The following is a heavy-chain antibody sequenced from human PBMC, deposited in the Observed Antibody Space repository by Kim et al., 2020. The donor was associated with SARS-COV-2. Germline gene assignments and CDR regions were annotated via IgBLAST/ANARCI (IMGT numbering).Heavy chain of an antibody. CDR3: ARYYGKSGGFDAFDI. D-gene: IGHD3-10*01. CDR2: IFYTGTT. CDR1: GASISSNSHF. J-gene: IGHJ3*02. V-gene: IGHV4-39*01. Sequence: SETLSLTCTVSGASISSNSHFWGWIRQPPGKGLEWIGQIFYTGTTYYNPSLGSRGTISFDMSQTQFSLKLASVTAADTALYYCARYYGKSGGFDAFDIWGQGTMVTVSS.